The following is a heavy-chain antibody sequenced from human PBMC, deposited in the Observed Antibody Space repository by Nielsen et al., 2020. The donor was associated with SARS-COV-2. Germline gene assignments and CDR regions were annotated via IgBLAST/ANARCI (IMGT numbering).Heavy chain of an antibody. V-gene: IGHV4-59*12. CDR2: IYYSGST. CDR1: GGSISSYY. J-gene: IGHJ4*02. D-gene: IGHD1-26*01. Sequence: SETLSLTCTASGGSISSYYWSWIRQPPGKGLEWIGYIYYSGSTYYNPSLKSRVTISVDTSKNQFSLKLSSVTAADTAVYYCAREGALWGVGGTGIDYWGQGTLVTVSS. CDR3: AREGALWGVGGTGIDY.